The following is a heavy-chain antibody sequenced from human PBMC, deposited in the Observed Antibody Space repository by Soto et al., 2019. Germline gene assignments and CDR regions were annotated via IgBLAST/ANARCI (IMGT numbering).Heavy chain of an antibody. CDR2: ISYDGNRE. V-gene: IGHV3-30*18. D-gene: IGHD6-6*01. Sequence: PGGSLRLSCAASGFTFSTYGMHWVRQAPGKGLEWVAVISYDGNREYYADSVKGRFTISRDNSKNTLYLEMNSLRAEDTAVYYCAKARQLYSSSSPIGYWGQGTLVTGSS. CDR1: GFTFSTYG. J-gene: IGHJ4*02. CDR3: AKARQLYSSSSPIGY.